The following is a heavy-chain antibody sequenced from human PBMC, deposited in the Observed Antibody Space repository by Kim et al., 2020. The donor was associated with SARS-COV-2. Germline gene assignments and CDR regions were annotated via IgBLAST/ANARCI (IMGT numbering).Heavy chain of an antibody. V-gene: IGHV4-34*01. CDR1: GGSFSGYY. CDR2: INHSGST. Sequence: SETLSLTCAVYGGSFSGYYWSWIRQPPGKGLEWIGEINHSGSTNYNPSLKSRVTISVDTSKNQFSLKLSSVTAADTAVYYCARGAAMVIFRGPLGYYYGMDVWGQGTTVTVSS. D-gene: IGHD5-18*01. J-gene: IGHJ6*02. CDR3: ARGAAMVIFRGPLGYYYGMDV.